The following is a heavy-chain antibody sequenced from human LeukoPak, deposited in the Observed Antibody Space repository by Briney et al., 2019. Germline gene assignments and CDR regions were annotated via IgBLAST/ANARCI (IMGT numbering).Heavy chain of an antibody. V-gene: IGHV3-23*01. CDR2: ISGSGGST. J-gene: IGHJ4*02. Sequence: GGSLRLSCAASGFTFSSYAMSWVRQAPGKGPEWVSAISGSGGSTYYADSVKDRFTISRDNSKNTLYLQMNSLRAEDTAVYYCAKLSDSSGWYYFDYWGQGTLVTVSS. CDR1: GFTFSSYA. CDR3: AKLSDSSGWYYFDY. D-gene: IGHD6-19*01.